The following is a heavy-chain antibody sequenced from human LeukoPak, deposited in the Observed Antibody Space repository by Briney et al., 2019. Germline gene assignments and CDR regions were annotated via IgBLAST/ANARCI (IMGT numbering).Heavy chain of an antibody. Sequence: SETLSLTCTVSGGSIRTYYWSWIRQPPGKGLEWIEFIYYSGSTKYNPSLKSRVTISVDTSKNQFSLKLSSVTAADTAVYYCARAQLFVGYAEADYWGQGTRVAVSS. CDR3: ARAQLFVGYAEADY. J-gene: IGHJ4*02. D-gene: IGHD5-12*01. CDR1: GGSIRTYY. CDR2: IYYSGST. V-gene: IGHV4-59*01.